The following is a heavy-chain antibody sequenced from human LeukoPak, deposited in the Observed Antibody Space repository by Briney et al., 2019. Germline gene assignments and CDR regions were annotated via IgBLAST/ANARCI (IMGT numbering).Heavy chain of an antibody. D-gene: IGHD3-10*01. J-gene: IGHJ5*02. Sequence: MPGGSLRLSCAASGFTFSSYEMNWVRQPPGKGLEWIGYVYYSGSANYNPSLKSRVTISVDTSKNQFSLRLSSVTAADTAVYYCARVRGAAGYNWFDPWGQGTLVTVSS. CDR2: VYYSGSA. CDR1: GFTFSSYE. V-gene: IGHV4-59*01. CDR3: ARVRGAAGYNWFDP.